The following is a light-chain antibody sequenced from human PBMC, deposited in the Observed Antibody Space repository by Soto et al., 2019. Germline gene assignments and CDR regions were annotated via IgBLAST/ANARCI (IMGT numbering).Light chain of an antibody. Sequence: QSVLTQPRSVSASPGQSVTISCTGGSSDVGGYNYVSWYQQHPGKAPKLVIYDVSKRPSGLPDRFSGSKSGNTASLTISGLQAEDEADYYCCSYATQYTYVFGTGTQLTVL. CDR3: CSYATQYTYV. V-gene: IGLV2-11*01. J-gene: IGLJ1*01. CDR2: DVS. CDR1: SSDVGGYNY.